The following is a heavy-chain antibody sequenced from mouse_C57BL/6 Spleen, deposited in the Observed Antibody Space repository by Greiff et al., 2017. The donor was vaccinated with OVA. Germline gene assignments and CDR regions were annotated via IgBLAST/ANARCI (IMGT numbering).Heavy chain of an antibody. V-gene: IGHV1-82*01. CDR1: GYAFSSSW. D-gene: IGHD1-1*01. CDR2: IYPGDGDT. CDR3: ARGEGTVVEDYAMDY. J-gene: IGHJ4*01. Sequence: QVQLQQSGPELVKPGASVKISCKASGYAFSSSWMNWVKQRPGKGLEWIGRIYPGDGDTNYNGKFKGKATLTADKSSSTAYMQLSSLTSEDSAVYVCARGEGTVVEDYAMDYWGQGTSVTVSS.